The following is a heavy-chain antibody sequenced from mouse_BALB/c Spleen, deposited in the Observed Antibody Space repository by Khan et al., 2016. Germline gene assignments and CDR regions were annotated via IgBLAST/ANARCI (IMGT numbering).Heavy chain of an antibody. CDR1: GYTFTSYW. CDR2: INPSTGYT. J-gene: IGHJ3*01. Sequence: VQLQESGAELAKPGASVKMSCKASGYTFTSYWMHWVKQRPGQGLEWIGYINPSTGYTEYNQKFKDKATLTADKSSSTAYMQLSSLTSEDSAVYYCATGGYDWFAYWGQGTLVTVSA. V-gene: IGHV1-7*01. CDR3: ATGGYDWFAY. D-gene: IGHD2-14*01.